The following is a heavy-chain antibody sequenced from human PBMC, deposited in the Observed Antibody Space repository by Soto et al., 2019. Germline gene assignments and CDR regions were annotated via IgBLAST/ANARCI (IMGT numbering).Heavy chain of an antibody. CDR1: GGSIRSYY. D-gene: IGHD3-10*01. J-gene: IGHJ5*02. CDR3: ARHGITMVRGVIITAGWFDP. Sequence: TLSLTCTVSGGSIRSYYWSWIRQPPGKGLEWIGYIYYSGSTKYNPSLKSRVTISVDSSKNQFSLKLNSVTAADTAVYYCARHGITMVRGVIITAGWFDPWGQGTLVTVSS. V-gene: IGHV4-59*08. CDR2: IYYSGST.